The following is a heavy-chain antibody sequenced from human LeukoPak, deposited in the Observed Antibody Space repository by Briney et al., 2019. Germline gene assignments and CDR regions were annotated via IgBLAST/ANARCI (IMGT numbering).Heavy chain of an antibody. CDR2: ISSSGSTI. V-gene: IGHV3-48*03. CDR3: AELGITMIGGV. CDR1: GFTFSSYG. Sequence: SGGSLRLSCAASGFTFSSYGINWVRQAPGKGLEWVSYISSSGSTIYYADSVKGRFTISRDNAKNSLYLQMNSLRAEDTAVYYCAELGITMIGGVWGKGTTVTISS. J-gene: IGHJ6*04. D-gene: IGHD3-10*02.